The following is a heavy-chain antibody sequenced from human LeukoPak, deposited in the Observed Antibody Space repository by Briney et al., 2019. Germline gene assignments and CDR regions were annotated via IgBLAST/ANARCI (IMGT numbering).Heavy chain of an antibody. CDR2: INHSGIT. CDR3: ARGGRYGDYGIDY. J-gene: IGHJ4*02. Sequence: SETLSLTCAVYGGSFSVYYWSCIPDPPGKGLEWIGEINHSGITNYNPSLKSRVTISVDTSKNHFSLKLSSVTAADTAVYYCARGGRYGDYGIDYWGQGTLVTVSS. V-gene: IGHV4-34*01. D-gene: IGHD4-17*01. CDR1: GGSFSVYY.